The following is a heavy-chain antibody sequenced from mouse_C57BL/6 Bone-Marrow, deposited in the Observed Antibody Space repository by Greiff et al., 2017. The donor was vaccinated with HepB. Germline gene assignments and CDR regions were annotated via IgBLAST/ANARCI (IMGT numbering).Heavy chain of an antibody. CDR1: EYEFPSHA. CDR2: INSDGGST. V-gene: IGHV5-2*01. Sequence: EVLGVESGGGLVQPGESLKLSCESNEYEFPSHALSWVRKTPEKRLELVAAINSDGGSTYYPDTMGRRFIISRDNTKKTLYLQMSSLRSEDTALYYCTRQPRPYFGVWGTGTTVTVAS. CDR3: TRQPRPYFGV. J-gene: IGHJ1*03.